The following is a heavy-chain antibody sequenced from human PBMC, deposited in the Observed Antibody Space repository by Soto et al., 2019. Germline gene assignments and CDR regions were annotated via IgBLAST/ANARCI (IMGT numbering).Heavy chain of an antibody. J-gene: IGHJ6*02. CDR2: ISRSSSTI. V-gene: IGHV3-48*02. CDR3: ARVVVVIPPGYYYAMDV. D-gene: IGHD3-22*01. CDR1: GFTLSRYS. Sequence: GGSLRLSCVASGFTLSRYSMNWVRQAPGKGLGWVSYISRSSSTIYYSDSVKGRFTISRDNGKNSLFLQMNSLRDEDTAVYYCARVVVVIPPGYYYAMDVWGQGTTVTVSS.